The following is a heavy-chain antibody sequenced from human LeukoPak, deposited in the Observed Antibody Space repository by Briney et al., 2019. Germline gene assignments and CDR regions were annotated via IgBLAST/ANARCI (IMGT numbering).Heavy chain of an antibody. CDR3: ARDRRWEVWGVIIHAFDI. Sequence: SQTLSLTCTVSGGSISSGGYYWSWIRQHPGKGLEWIGYIYYSGSTYYNPSLKSRVTISVDTSKNQFSLKLSSVTAADTAVYYCARDRRWEVWGVIIHAFDIWGQGTMVTVFS. CDR1: GGSISSGGYY. D-gene: IGHD3-10*01. J-gene: IGHJ3*02. V-gene: IGHV4-31*03. CDR2: IYYSGST.